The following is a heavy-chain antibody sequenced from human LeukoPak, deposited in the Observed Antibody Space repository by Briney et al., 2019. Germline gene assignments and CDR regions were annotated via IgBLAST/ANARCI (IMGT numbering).Heavy chain of an antibody. D-gene: IGHD3-22*01. J-gene: IGHJ5*02. CDR1: GFTFSSYW. CDR2: IKQDGSEK. CDR3: ARVVTMIVPVIDWFDP. V-gene: IGHV3-7*01. Sequence: GGSLRLSCAASGFTFSSYWMSWVRQAPGKGLEWVAHIKQDGSEKYYVDSVKGRFTISRDNAKNSLYLQMNSLRAEDTAVYYCARVVTMIVPVIDWFDPWGQGTLVTVSS.